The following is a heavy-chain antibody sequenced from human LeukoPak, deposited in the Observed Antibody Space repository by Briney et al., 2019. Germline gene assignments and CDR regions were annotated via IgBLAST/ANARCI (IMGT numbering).Heavy chain of an antibody. CDR3: ARDERLLSFLK. CDR1: GFTFDDYM. D-gene: IGHD3-3*01. J-gene: IGHJ4*02. V-gene: IGHV3-23*01. CDR2: ITGSGGST. Sequence: GGSLRLSCAASGFTFDDYMMHWVRQAPGKGLEWVSGITGSGGSTYYADSVKGRFTISRDNSKNTLYLQMNSLRAEDTAIYYCARDERLLSFLKWGQGTLVTVSS.